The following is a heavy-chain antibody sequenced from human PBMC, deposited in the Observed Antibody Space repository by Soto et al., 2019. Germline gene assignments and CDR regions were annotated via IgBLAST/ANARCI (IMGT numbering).Heavy chain of an antibody. V-gene: IGHV1-69*01. Sequence: QVQLVQSGAAVKKPGSSVKVSCKASGGTFSSYAISWVRQAPGQGLEWLGGIIPIFGTANYAQKFQGRVTITADESTRTAYMELGSLRSEDMAVYYCAREAGYYGSGSYYTDYWGQGTLVTVSS. J-gene: IGHJ4*01. CDR1: GGTFSSYA. CDR3: AREAGYYGSGSYYTDY. CDR2: IIPIFGTA. D-gene: IGHD3-10*01.